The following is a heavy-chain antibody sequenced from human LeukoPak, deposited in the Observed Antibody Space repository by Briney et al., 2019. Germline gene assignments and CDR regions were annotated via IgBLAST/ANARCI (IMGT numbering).Heavy chain of an antibody. CDR1: GGSISSSSYY. CDR3: ARVEIYCSSTSCYQVWFDP. J-gene: IGHJ5*02. V-gene: IGHV4-39*07. D-gene: IGHD2-2*01. Sequence: SETLSLTCTVSGGSISSSSYYWGWIRQPPGKGLEWIGGIYYSGSTYYNPSLKSRVTISVDTSKNQFSLKLSSVTAADTAVYYCARVEIYCSSTSCYQVWFDPWGQGTLVTVSS. CDR2: IYYSGST.